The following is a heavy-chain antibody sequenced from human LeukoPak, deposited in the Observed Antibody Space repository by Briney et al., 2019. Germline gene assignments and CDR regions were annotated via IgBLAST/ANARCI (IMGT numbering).Heavy chain of an antibody. Sequence: ASVKVSRKASGGTFSSYAISWVRQAPGQGLEWMGGIIPIFGTANYAQKFQGRVTITTDESTNTAYMELSSLRSEDTAVYYCARSDTAMVNLFDYWGQGTLVTVSS. CDR1: GGTFSSYA. D-gene: IGHD5-18*01. V-gene: IGHV1-69*05. CDR3: ARSDTAMVNLFDY. CDR2: IIPIFGTA. J-gene: IGHJ4*02.